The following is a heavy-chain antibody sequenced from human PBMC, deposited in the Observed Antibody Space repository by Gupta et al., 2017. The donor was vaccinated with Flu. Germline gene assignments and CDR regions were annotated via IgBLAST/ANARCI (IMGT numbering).Heavy chain of an antibody. CDR1: SY. J-gene: IGHJ4*02. V-gene: IGHV3-74*03. CDR3: ATVTTGC. Sequence: SYLLWVRQAPGKGLVWVSRINPDGSSTTYADSVKGRFTISRDNAKNTLYLQMNSLGADDTAVYYCATVTTGCWGQGTLVTVSS. CDR2: INPDGSST. D-gene: IGHD4-17*01.